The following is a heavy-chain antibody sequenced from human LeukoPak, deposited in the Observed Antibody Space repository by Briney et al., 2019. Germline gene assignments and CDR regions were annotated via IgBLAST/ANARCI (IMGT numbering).Heavy chain of an antibody. V-gene: IGHV3-74*01. J-gene: IGHJ4*02. CDR2: ISGDGSST. D-gene: IGHD1-26*01. CDR1: GFTFSRYW. Sequence: GRSLRLSCAAPGFTFSRYWMHWVRQAPEKGLVWVSRISGDGSSTTYAHSVKGRFTISRDNAKNTLYLQMNSLRAEDTAVYYCARSLGNWDDYWGQGTLVTVSS. CDR3: ARSLGNWDDY.